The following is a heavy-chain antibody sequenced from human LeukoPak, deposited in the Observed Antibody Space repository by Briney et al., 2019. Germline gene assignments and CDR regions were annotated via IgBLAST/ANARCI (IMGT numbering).Heavy chain of an antibody. J-gene: IGHJ3*02. D-gene: IGHD5-18*01. V-gene: IGHV1-18*01. Sequence: ASVKVSCKASGYTFTSYGLSWVRQAPGQGLEWMGWISAYNGNTNYAQKLQGRVTMTTDTSTGTAYIELRSLRSDDTAVYYCARARQSSYGPPTDAFDIWGQGTMVTVSS. CDR2: ISAYNGNT. CDR3: ARARQSSYGPPTDAFDI. CDR1: GYTFTSYG.